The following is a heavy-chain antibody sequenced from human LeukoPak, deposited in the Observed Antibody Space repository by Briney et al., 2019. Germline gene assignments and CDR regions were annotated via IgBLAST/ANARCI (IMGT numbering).Heavy chain of an antibody. CDR2: LYRSGIT. CDR1: GYSISSGYY. D-gene: IGHD3-9*01. V-gene: IGHV4-38-2*02. CDR3: ARGDILTGYLNWFDP. Sequence: SETLSLTCIVSGYSISSGYYWGWIRQPPGKGLEWIGSLYRSGITYYSPSLKTRVSISIDTSKNQFSLRLSSVTAGDTAVYYCARGDILTGYLNWFDPWGQGALVTVSS. J-gene: IGHJ5*02.